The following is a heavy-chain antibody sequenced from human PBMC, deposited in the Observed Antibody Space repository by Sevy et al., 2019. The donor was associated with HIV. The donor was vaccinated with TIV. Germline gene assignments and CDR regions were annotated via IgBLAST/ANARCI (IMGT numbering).Heavy chain of an antibody. V-gene: IGHV3-7*01. J-gene: IGHJ4*02. CDR2: IKNDGTEK. CDR3: ARDPGWGAIDY. CDR1: GFTFSSSW. D-gene: IGHD3-16*01. Sequence: GGSLRLSCAASGFTFSSSWMAWVRQTPGKGLEWVATIKNDGTEKYYVDSVKGRHTISRYNANNSLYLQMNRLRADDTAIYYCARDPGWGAIDYWGQGILVTVSS.